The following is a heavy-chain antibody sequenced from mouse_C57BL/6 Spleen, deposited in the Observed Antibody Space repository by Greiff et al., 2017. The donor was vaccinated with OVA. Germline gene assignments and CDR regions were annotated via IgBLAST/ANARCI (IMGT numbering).Heavy chain of an antibody. CDR3: ASVYGNWFAY. J-gene: IGHJ3*01. V-gene: IGHV1-82*01. CDR2: IYPGDGDT. CDR1: GYAFSSSW. Sequence: VQLQQSGPELVKPGASVKISCKASGYAFSSSWMNWVKQRPGKGLEWIGRIYPGDGDTNYNGKFKGKATLTADKSSSTAYMQLSSLTSEDSAVYFCASVYGNWFAYWGQGTLVTVSA. D-gene: IGHD2-1*01.